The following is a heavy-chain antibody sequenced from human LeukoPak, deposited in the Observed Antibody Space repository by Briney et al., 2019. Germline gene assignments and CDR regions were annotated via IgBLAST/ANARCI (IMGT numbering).Heavy chain of an antibody. Sequence: GESLKISCKGSGYRFNNYWIGWVPQRPGKGLEWMAIIYPANSDTTYSPSLQGQVTISVDKSIGTAYLQWSSLKASDTAMYYCTSHLETSGYFAFDQWGQGTLVTVSS. CDR2: IYPANSDT. J-gene: IGHJ4*02. CDR3: TSHLETSGYFAFDQ. D-gene: IGHD3-22*01. V-gene: IGHV5-51*01. CDR1: GYRFNNYW.